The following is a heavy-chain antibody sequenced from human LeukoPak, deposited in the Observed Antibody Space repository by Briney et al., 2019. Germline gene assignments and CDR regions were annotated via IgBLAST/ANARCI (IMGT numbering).Heavy chain of an antibody. CDR2: ISGSGGST. D-gene: IGHD2-8*02. Sequence: PSETLSLTCAVSGGSISSSNWWSWVRQAPGKGLEWVSAISGSGGSTYYADSVKGRFTISRDNSKNTLYLQMNSLRAEDTAVYYCAKDGGVYYFDYWGQGTLVTVSS. J-gene: IGHJ4*02. CDR3: AKDGGVYYFDY. V-gene: IGHV3-23*01. CDR1: GGSISSSN.